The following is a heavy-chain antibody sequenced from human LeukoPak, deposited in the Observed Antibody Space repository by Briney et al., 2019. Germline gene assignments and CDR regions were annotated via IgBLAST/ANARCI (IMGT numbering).Heavy chain of an antibody. CDR2: IYYSGST. CDR3: ARHRFDFWSGYYSEMAYYYMDV. V-gene: IGHV4-59*08. D-gene: IGHD3-3*01. J-gene: IGHJ6*03. CDR1: GGSISSYY. Sequence: KPSETLSLTCTVSGGSISSYYWSWIRQPPGKGLEWIGYIYYSGSTNYNPSLKSRVTISVDTSKNQFSLELSSVTAADTAVYYCARHRFDFWSGYYSEMAYYYMDVWGKGTTVTVSS.